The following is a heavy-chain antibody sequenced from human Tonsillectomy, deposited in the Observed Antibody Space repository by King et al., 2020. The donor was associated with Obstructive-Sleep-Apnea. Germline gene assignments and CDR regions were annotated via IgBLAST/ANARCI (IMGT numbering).Heavy chain of an antibody. J-gene: IGHJ6*02. CDR2: IDPSDSYT. CDR3: ARLYYYGSTGNGLDV. V-gene: IGHV5-10-1*01. CDR1: GYSFTSYW. D-gene: IGHD3-22*01. Sequence: QLVQSGAEVKKPGESLRISCKASGYSFTSYWINWVRQMPGKGLEWMGRIDPSDSYTDYSPSFQGHVTISADKSITTAYLQWSSLKASDTAIYYCARLYYYGSTGNGLDVWGQGTTVTVSS.